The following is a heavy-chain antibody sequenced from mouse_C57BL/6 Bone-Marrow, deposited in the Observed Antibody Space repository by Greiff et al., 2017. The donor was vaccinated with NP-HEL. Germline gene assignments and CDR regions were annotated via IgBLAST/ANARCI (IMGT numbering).Heavy chain of an antibody. CDR1: GFTFSSYA. CDR2: ISDGGSYT. Sequence: EVQLVESGGGLVKPGGSLKLSCAASGFTFSSYAMSWVRQTPEKRLEWVATISDGGSYTYYPDNVKGRFTISRDNAKNNLYLQMSHLKSEDTAMYYCARERLYDGYYEFAYWGQGTLVTVSA. V-gene: IGHV5-4*01. J-gene: IGHJ3*01. D-gene: IGHD2-3*01. CDR3: ARERLYDGYYEFAY.